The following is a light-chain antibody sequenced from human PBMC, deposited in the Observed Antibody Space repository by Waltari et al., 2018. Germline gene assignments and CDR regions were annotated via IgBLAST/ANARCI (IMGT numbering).Light chain of an antibody. CDR1: HDIRSN. J-gene: IGKJ2*01. Sequence: EIVMPQSPDTLSVSPGERATLSCRASHDIRSNLGWYQQKPGQAPRLLIHGGSTRATGVPGRFSGSGSGTEFTLTISSLQSEDFAVYYCQQCNNWPYTFGQGTKLEIK. CDR2: GGS. CDR3: QQCNNWPYT. V-gene: IGKV3-15*01.